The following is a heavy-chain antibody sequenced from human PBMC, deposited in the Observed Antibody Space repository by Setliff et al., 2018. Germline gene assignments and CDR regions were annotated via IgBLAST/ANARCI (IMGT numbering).Heavy chain of an antibody. CDR2: IIPIFGTA. D-gene: IGHD1-26*01. Sequence: ASVKVSCKASGGTFINYAISWVRQAPGQGLEWMGGIIPIFGTANYAQKFQGRVTITADESTSTAYMELSSLRSEDTAVYYCARVSRTIVAARGLDYWGQGTLVTVSS. V-gene: IGHV1-69*13. J-gene: IGHJ4*02. CDR3: ARVSRTIVAARGLDY. CDR1: GGTFINYA.